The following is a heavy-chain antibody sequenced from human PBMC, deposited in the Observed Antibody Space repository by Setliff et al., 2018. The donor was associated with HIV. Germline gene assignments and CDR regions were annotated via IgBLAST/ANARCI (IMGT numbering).Heavy chain of an antibody. J-gene: IGHJ4*02. CDR1: GYSFTTYS. V-gene: IGHV7-4-1*02. CDR2: ISSNTGNP. CDR3: ARVGSYWSTFDY. Sequence: ASVKVSCKASGYSFTTYSLNWVRQVPGQGVEWMGWISSNTGNPTYAQDFTGRFVFSLYTSVNTAYLQINSLKTEDTAMYYCARVGSYWSTFDYWGQGALVTVSS. D-gene: IGHD1-26*01.